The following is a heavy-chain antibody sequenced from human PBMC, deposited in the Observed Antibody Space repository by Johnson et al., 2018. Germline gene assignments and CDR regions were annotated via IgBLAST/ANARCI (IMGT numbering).Heavy chain of an antibody. CDR1: EFTFSSYT. V-gene: IGHV3-30-3*01. CDR3: VRDSTYTSYMDV. CDR2: ITNDGSSQ. J-gene: IGHJ6*03. Sequence: QLVESGGGVVQPGGSLRLSCAASEFTFSSYTLHWVRQTPGKGLEWVALITNDGSSQYYHDSVKGRFTIFRDNSKNTLNLQVNSLRAEDTAVYYCVRDSTYTSYMDVWGKGTTVTVAS. D-gene: IGHD1-1*01.